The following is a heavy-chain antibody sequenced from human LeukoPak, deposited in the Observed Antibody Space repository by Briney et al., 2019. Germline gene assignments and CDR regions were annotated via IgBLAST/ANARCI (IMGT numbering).Heavy chain of an antibody. CDR2: IKPDGSDT. CDR1: GFTFTTHW. J-gene: IGHJ5*02. V-gene: IGHV3-74*01. CDR3: ARDVYGDYGWFDP. Sequence: GGSLRLSCGASGFTFTTHWIHWVRQAPGRGLVWVSRIKPDGSDTNYADSVKGRFTISRDNSKNTLYLQMNSLRAEDTAVYYCARDVYGDYGWFDPWGQGTLVTVSS. D-gene: IGHD4-17*01.